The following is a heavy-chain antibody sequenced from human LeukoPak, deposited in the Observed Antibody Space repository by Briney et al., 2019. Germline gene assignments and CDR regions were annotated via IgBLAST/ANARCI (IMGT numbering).Heavy chain of an antibody. CDR1: GGSISSYY. CDR2: IYYSGST. Sequence: PSETLSLTCTVSGGSISSYYWSWIRQPPGKGLEWIGYIYYSGSTNYNPSLKSRVTISVDTSKNQFSLKLSSVTAADTAVYYCARVEKYYDYVWGSYRYTFFDYWGQGTLVTVSS. V-gene: IGHV4-59*01. D-gene: IGHD3-16*02. CDR3: ARVEKYYDYVWGSYRYTFFDY. J-gene: IGHJ4*02.